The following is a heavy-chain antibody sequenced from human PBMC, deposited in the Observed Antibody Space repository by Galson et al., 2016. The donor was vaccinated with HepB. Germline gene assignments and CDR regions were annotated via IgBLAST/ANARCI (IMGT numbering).Heavy chain of an antibody. CDR3: ARLGADGDYCDS. J-gene: IGHJ4*02. CDR1: GFTVSNNY. Sequence: SLRLSCAASGFTVSNNYMSWVRQAPGKGLEWVSNIYSAGSTYYTDSVKGRFTISRDNSKNTLYLQMNSLRAEDTAVYYCARLGADGDYCDSWGQGTLVTVSS. V-gene: IGHV3-53*01. D-gene: IGHD4-17*01. CDR2: IYSAGST.